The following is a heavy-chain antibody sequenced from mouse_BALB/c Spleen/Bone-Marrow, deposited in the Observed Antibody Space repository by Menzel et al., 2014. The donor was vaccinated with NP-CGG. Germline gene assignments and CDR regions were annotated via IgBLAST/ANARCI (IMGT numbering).Heavy chain of an antibody. Sequence: VQLQQSGAELMKPGASVKISCKATGYTFSSYWIEWIKQRPGHGLEWIGETLPGSGSSNYNEKFKGKATFTADTSSNTAYMQRSSLTSEDSAVYYCASRGYAMDYWGQGTSVTVSS. V-gene: IGHV1-9*01. CDR2: TLPGSGSS. J-gene: IGHJ4*01. CDR3: ASRGYAMDY. CDR1: GYTFSSYW.